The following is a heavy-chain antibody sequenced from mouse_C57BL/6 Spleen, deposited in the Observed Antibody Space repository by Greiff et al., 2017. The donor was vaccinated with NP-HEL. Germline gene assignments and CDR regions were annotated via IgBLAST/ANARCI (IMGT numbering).Heavy chain of an antibody. D-gene: IGHD3-2*02. J-gene: IGHJ2*01. CDR3: ARLDSSGFDY. CDR2: ISDGGSYT. CDR1: GFTFSSYA. Sequence: EVHLVESGGGLVKPGGSLKLSCAASGFTFSSYAMSWVRQTPEKRLEWVATISDGGSYTYYPDNVKGRFTISRDNAKNNLYLQMSHLKSEDTAMYYCARLDSSGFDYWGQGTTLTVSS. V-gene: IGHV5-4*01.